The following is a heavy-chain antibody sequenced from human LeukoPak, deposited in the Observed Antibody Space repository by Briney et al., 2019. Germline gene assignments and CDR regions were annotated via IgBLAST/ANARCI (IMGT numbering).Heavy chain of an antibody. CDR1: GSTFSSHA. Sequence: GGSLRLSCVASGSTFSSHAMSWVRQAPGKGLEWVSVISGSGGSTYYADSVKGRFTISRDNSKNTLYLQMDSLRAEDTAVYYCVKRLYGSGSYSLSSFDYWGQGTLVTVSS. V-gene: IGHV3-23*01. D-gene: IGHD3-10*01. CDR3: VKRLYGSGSYSLSSFDY. J-gene: IGHJ4*02. CDR2: ISGSGGST.